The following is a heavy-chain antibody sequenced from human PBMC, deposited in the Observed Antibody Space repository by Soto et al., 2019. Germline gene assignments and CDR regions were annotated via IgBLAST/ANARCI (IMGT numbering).Heavy chain of an antibody. CDR3: VPLQPYTIIGRHAMDV. V-gene: IGHV1-69*13. CDR2: VIPMFGIT. Sequence: ASVKVSCKTSGGTFTTYAITWVRQAPGQGLEWVGGVIPMFGITNYAQKFQGRVTITADASTNTAYMDLTSLTSEDTAVYYCVPLQPYTIIGRHAMDVWAHGTRVTVSS. CDR1: GGTFTTYA. J-gene: IGHJ6*02. D-gene: IGHD3-22*01.